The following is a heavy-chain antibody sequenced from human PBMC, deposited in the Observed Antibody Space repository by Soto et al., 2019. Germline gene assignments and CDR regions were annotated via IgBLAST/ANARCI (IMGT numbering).Heavy chain of an antibody. CDR2: IYHSGSP. CDR3: AGDSVYSSCWRPHNGFDP. D-gene: IGHD6-13*01. Sequence: QVQLQESGPGLVKPSGTLSLTCAVPGGSISSSNWWGWVRQPPGKGLEWIGEIYHSGSPNYNPPRKIRVTIALDKAKHQCCLNLGSVTDADTDVYYCAGDSVYSSCWRPHNGFDPWGQGTLVTLSS. V-gene: IGHV4-4*02. CDR1: GGSISSSNW. J-gene: IGHJ5*02.